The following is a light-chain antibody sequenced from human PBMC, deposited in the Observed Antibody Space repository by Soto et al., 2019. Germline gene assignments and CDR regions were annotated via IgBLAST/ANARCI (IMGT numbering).Light chain of an antibody. CDR3: QQRSGWPPEAT. J-gene: IGKJ2*01. V-gene: IGKV3-15*01. CDR2: GAS. Sequence: EIVMTQSPATLSVSPGERATLSCRASQSVSNYLAWYQQKPGQAPRLLIYGASTRATGIPARFSGGGSETDFTLTISSLQSEDFAVYYCQQRSGWPPEATFGQGTKLEIK. CDR1: QSVSNY.